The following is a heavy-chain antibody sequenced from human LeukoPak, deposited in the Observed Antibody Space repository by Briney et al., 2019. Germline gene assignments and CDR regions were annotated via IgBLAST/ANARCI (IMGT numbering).Heavy chain of an antibody. J-gene: IGHJ4*02. CDR1: GFTFSDYS. Sequence: GGSLRLSCAASGFTFSDYSMEWVRQAPGKGLEWISYISSTSTTIYYADSVRGRFTTSRDNAKNSLYLQMNSLGAEDTAVYYCARGCGLHLSPAPSYYDSRCRYFDAWGQGTLVTVSS. CDR2: ISSTSTTI. D-gene: IGHD3-22*01. CDR3: ARGCGLHLSPAPSYYDSRCRYFDA. V-gene: IGHV3-48*04.